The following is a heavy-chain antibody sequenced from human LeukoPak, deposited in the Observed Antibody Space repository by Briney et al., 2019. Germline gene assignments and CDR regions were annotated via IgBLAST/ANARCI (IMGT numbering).Heavy chain of an antibody. CDR2: IYYSGST. J-gene: IGHJ6*03. CDR1: GGSISSYY. V-gene: IGHV4-59*01. Sequence: SETLSLTCTVSGGSISSYYWGWIRQPPGKGLEWIGYIYYSGSTNYNPSLKSRVTISVDTSKTQFSLKLSSMTAADTAVYYCARVSWFPGSSYYYMDVWGKGTTVTVSS. D-gene: IGHD3-9*01. CDR3: ARVSWFPGSSYYYMDV.